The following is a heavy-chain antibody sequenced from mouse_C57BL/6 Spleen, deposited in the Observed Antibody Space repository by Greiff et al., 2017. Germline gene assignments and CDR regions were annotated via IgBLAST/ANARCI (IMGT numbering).Heavy chain of an antibody. V-gene: IGHV1-54*01. CDR2: INPGSGGT. J-gene: IGHJ3*01. D-gene: IGHD1-1*01. CDR1: GYAFTNYL. Sequence: QVQLKESGAELVRPGTSVKVSCKASGYAFTNYLIEWVKQRPGQGLEWIGVINPGSGGTNYNEKFKGKVTLTADKSSSTAYMQLSSLTSEDAAVYFCARSPIYYYGSRFAYWGQGTLVTVSA. CDR3: ARSPIYYYGSRFAY.